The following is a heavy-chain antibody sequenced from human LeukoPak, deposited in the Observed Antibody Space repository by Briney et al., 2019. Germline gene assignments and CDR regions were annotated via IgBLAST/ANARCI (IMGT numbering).Heavy chain of an antibody. CDR2: IIPIFGTA. V-gene: IGHV1-69*06. D-gene: IGHD5-12*01. CDR1: GGTFSSYA. J-gene: IGHJ4*02. CDR3: ARTKWLRLGPSDY. Sequence: SVKVSCKASGGTFSSYAISWVRQAPGQGLEWMGGIIPIFGTANYAQKVQGRVTITADKSTSTAYMELSSLRSEDPAVYYCARTKWLRLGPSDYWGQGTLVTVSS.